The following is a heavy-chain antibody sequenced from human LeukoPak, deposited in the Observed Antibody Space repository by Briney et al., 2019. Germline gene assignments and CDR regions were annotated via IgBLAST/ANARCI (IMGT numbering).Heavy chain of an antibody. D-gene: IGHD3/OR15-3a*01. J-gene: IGHJ6*03. CDR1: GFTFSSYW. Sequence: GGSLRLSCAASGFTFSSYWMSWVRQAPGKGLEWVANIKQDGSEKYYVDSVKGRFTISRDNAKNSLYLQMNSLRAEDTALYYCARDQGLSSYYYYMDVWGKGTTVTVSS. V-gene: IGHV3-7*03. CDR2: IKQDGSEK. CDR3: ARDQGLSSYYYYMDV.